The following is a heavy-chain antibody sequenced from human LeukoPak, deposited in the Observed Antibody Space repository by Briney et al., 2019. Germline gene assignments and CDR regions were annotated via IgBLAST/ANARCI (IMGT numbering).Heavy chain of an antibody. V-gene: IGHV3-23*01. J-gene: IGHJ4*02. CDR1: GFTFSDYI. D-gene: IGHD3-3*01. CDR2: LRGDGET. CDR3: AKASWVSSADAVL. Sequence: GGSLRLSCAASGFTFSDYILDWVRQAPARGLEWVSSLRGDGETFYGDSVKGRFTLSRDESRNTVYLQMNNLRVEDTAVYFCAKASWVSSADAVLWGQGTVVTVSS.